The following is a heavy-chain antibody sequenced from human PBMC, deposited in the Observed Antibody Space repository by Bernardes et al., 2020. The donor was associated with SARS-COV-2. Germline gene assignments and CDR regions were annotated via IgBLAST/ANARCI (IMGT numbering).Heavy chain of an antibody. Sequence: GGSLRLSCAASGFIFNNYGMHWVRQAPGKGLEWVAFISYEGSRKYYLDSLKGRFTVSRDYSKDTLYLQMNSLREDDTAVYYCVKRRAIFELWAGSLDFWGLGTLVIVSS. V-gene: IGHV3-30*18. CDR1: GFIFNNYG. CDR2: ISYEGSRK. D-gene: IGHD3-9*01. J-gene: IGHJ1*01. CDR3: VKRRAIFELWAGSLDF.